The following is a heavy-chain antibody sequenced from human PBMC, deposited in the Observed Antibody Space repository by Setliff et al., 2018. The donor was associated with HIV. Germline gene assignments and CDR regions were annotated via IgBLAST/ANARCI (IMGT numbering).Heavy chain of an antibody. V-gene: IGHV4-34*12. CDR1: GGSFSGYY. J-gene: IGHJ5*02. D-gene: IGHD3-22*01. Sequence: SETLSLTCAVYGGSFSGYYWTWIRQPPGRGLEWIGEIIHSGGTNYNPSLKSRVTISVDTSKNQFSLKLSSVTAADTAVYFCARQTYYYDNSGHNWFDPWGQGTLVTVSS. CDR3: ARQTYYYDNSGHNWFDP. CDR2: IIHSGGT.